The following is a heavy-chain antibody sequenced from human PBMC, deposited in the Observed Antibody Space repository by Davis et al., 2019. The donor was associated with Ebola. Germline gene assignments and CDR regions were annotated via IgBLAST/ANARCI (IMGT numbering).Heavy chain of an antibody. J-gene: IGHJ3*02. Sequence: PSETLSLTCTVSGGSITSGDYYCSWIRQPPGKGLEWIGNIYYGGSTYYNPSLRSRGTLSVDTSKNQFSLKLYSVTAADTAMYYCASDHRLYYYDGSDYGIYDAFDMWGQGTMVTVTS. CDR2: IYYGGST. CDR1: GGSITSGDYY. V-gene: IGHV4-30-4*08. D-gene: IGHD3-22*01. CDR3: ASDHRLYYYDGSDYGIYDAFDM.